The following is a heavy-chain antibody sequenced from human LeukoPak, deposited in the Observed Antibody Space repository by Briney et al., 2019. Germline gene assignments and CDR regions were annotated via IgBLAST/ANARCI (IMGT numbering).Heavy chain of an antibody. Sequence: SSVTVSCKASVGTFSNCTIHWVRQAPGQGLDGMGGVIPIFGAVNHAKRFQDRITLAADASTTTGYMELSSLRSEDTAVYYCARGRGSSWYNWFDPWGQGTLVTVSS. CDR3: ARGRGSSWYNWFDP. V-gene: IGHV1-69*13. D-gene: IGHD6-13*01. CDR2: VIPIFGAV. CDR1: VGTFSNCT. J-gene: IGHJ5*02.